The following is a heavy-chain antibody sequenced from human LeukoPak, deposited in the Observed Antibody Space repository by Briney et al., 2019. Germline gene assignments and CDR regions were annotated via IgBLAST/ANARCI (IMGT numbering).Heavy chain of an antibody. CDR1: GFTVSSNY. Sequence: AGGSPRLSCAASGFTVSSNYMSWVRQAPGKGLEWIGYIYYSGSTNYNPSLKSRVTISVDTSKNQFSLKLSSVTAADTAVYYCARTLSVVVPAATPGSPNYYYYYGMDVWGQGTTVTVSS. CDR2: IYYSGST. D-gene: IGHD2-2*01. J-gene: IGHJ6*02. V-gene: IGHV4-59*02. CDR3: ARTLSVVVPAATPGSPNYYYYYGMDV.